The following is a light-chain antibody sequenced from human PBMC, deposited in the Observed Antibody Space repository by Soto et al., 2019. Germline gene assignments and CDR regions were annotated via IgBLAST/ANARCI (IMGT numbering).Light chain of an antibody. CDR1: QSISSW. CDR3: QQYNSYSLT. Sequence: TRLPQPPPPLSASVGDGVPIICRPSQSISSWLAWYQQKPGKAPKLLIYKASSLESGVPSRFSGSGSGTEFTLTISSLQPDDFATYYCQQYNSYSLTFGQGTKVDIK. V-gene: IGKV1-5*03. CDR2: KAS. J-gene: IGKJ1*01.